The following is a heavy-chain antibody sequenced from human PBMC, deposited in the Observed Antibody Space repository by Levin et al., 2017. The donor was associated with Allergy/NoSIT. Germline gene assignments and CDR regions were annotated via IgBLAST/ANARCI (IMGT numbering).Heavy chain of an antibody. Sequence: GESLKISCKTSGYTFTGYYFHWVRQAPGQGLEWMGWINPNGGATRFAEKFQGRVTMTRDTSISTAYMELNRLTSDDTAMYYCAREVVGAYFDYWGQGTLVTV. J-gene: IGHJ4*02. CDR3: AREVVGAYFDY. CDR1: GYTFTGYY. CDR2: INPNGGAT. V-gene: IGHV1-2*02. D-gene: IGHD3-16*01.